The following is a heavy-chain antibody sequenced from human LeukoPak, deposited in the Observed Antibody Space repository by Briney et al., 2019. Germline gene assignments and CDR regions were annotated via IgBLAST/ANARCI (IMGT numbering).Heavy chain of an antibody. Sequence: ASVKVSCKVSGYTLTELSIHWVRQAPGKGLEWMGGFDPEVGETIYAQKFQGRVTMTEDTSTDTAYVELSSLRSEDTAVYYCAKKGTANAFDIWGQGTMVTVSS. CDR1: GYTLTELS. D-gene: IGHD5-18*01. CDR2: FDPEVGET. CDR3: AKKGTANAFDI. J-gene: IGHJ3*02. V-gene: IGHV1-24*01.